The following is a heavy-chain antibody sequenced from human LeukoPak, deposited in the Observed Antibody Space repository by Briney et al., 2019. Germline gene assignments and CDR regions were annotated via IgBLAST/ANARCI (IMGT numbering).Heavy chain of an antibody. Sequence: GGSLRLSCAASGFTFSSYEMNWVRQAPGKGLEWVSYISSSGSTIYSADSVKGRFTISRDNAKNSLYLQMNSLRAEDTAVYYCARDQASVAGTGIDYWGQGTLVTVSS. J-gene: IGHJ4*02. CDR3: ARDQASVAGTGIDY. D-gene: IGHD6-19*01. V-gene: IGHV3-48*03. CDR1: GFTFSSYE. CDR2: ISSSGSTI.